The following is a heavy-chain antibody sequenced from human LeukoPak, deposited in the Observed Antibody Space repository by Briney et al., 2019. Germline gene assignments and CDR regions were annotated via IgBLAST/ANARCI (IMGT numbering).Heavy chain of an antibody. CDR1: GGSISSYY. CDR2: IYYSGST. V-gene: IGHV4-59*01. CDR3: ARVPPTYYYDSSGSEYWYFDL. J-gene: IGHJ2*01. Sequence: SETLSLTCTVSGGSISSYYWSWIRQPPGKGLEWIGYIYYSGSTNYNPSLKSRVTISVDTSKNQFSLKLSSVTAADTAVYYCARVPPTYYYDSSGSEYWYFDLWGRGTLVTVSS. D-gene: IGHD3-22*01.